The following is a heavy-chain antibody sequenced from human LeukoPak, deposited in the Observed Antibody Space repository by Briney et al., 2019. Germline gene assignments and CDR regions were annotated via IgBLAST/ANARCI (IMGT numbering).Heavy chain of an antibody. Sequence: GASVKVSCKASGYTFTGYYMHWVRQDPGQGLEWMGWINPNSGGTNYAQKFQGRVTMTRDTSISTAYMELSRLRSDDTAVYYCARDPRGDLYAFDIWGQGTMVTVSS. CDR3: ARDPRGDLYAFDI. V-gene: IGHV1-2*02. J-gene: IGHJ3*02. CDR2: INPNSGGT. D-gene: IGHD2-21*02. CDR1: GYTFTGYY.